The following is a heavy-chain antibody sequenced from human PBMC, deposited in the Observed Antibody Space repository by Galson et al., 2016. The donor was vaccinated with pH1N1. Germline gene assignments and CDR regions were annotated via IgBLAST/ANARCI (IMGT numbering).Heavy chain of an antibody. CDR1: NFVFDRYS. CDR3: VRDLNSNDFWSGAFLY. CDR2: ISRSSAKK. V-gene: IGHV3-48*04. Sequence: SLRLSCAASNFVFDRYSINWVRQAPGKGLEWVSYISRSSAKKYYADSVKGRFTVSRDNSKNSLYLQMNSLRAEDAAVYYCVRDLNSNDFWSGAFLYWGQGSLVTVSS. J-gene: IGHJ4*02. D-gene: IGHD3-3*01.